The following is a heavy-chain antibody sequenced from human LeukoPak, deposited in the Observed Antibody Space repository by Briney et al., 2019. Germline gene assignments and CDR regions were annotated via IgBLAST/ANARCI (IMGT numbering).Heavy chain of an antibody. CDR2: ISYAGSNK. D-gene: IGHD3-16*01. CDR3: AREVFQSGYVSEAFDI. CDR1: GFTFSTYA. V-gene: IGHV3-30-3*01. Sequence: GGSLRLSCAASGFTFSTYAMHWVRQAPGKGLEWVAVISYAGSNKYYADSVKGRFTISRDNSKNTLYLQMNSLRAEDTAVYYCAREVFQSGYVSEAFDIWGQGTMVTVSS. J-gene: IGHJ3*02.